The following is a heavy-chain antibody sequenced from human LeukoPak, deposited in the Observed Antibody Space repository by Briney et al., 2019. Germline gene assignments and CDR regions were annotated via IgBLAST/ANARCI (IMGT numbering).Heavy chain of an antibody. CDR2: INPNSGGT. V-gene: IGHV1-2*02. J-gene: IGHJ4*02. Sequence: GASVKVSCKASGYTFTGYYMHWVRQAPGQGLEWMGWINPNSGGTNYAQKFQGRVTITRDTSISTAYMELSRLRSDDTAVYYCARDFDYDSSGYDWGQGTLVTVSS. D-gene: IGHD3-22*01. CDR1: GYTFTGYY. CDR3: ARDFDYDSSGYD.